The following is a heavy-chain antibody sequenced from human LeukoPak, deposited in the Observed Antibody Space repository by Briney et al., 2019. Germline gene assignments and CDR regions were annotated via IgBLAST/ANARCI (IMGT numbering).Heavy chain of an antibody. CDR3: ARNYYDSSGLVLWIKWFDP. CDR2: INQDGRET. D-gene: IGHD3-22*01. J-gene: IGHJ5*02. CDR1: GFTFSRHW. V-gene: IGHV3-7*01. Sequence: PGGSLRLSCEASGFTFSRHWMSWVRQVPGKRLEWVANINQDGRETYYLDSVKGRFTISRDNAKNSLFLQMNSLRVEDTAVYYCARNYYDSSGLVLWIKWFDPWGQGTLVTVSS.